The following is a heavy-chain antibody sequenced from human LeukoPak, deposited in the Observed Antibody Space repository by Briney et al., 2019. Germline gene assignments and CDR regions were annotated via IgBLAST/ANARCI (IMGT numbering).Heavy chain of an antibody. CDR3: VKTLISVAGTGAFDI. V-gene: IGHV3-64D*09. D-gene: IGHD6-19*01. J-gene: IGHJ3*02. Sequence: GWSLTLSCSASGFTFISYAMHWVRQAPWKGLEYVSVISSNWGSTYYADSVKGRFTISRDNSKNTLYLKMSSLRAEDTAVYYCVKTLISVAGTGAFDIWGQGTMVTVSS. CDR1: GFTFISYA. CDR2: ISSNWGST.